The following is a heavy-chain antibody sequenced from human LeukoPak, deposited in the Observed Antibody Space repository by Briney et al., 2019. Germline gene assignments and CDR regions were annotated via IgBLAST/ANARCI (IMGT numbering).Heavy chain of an antibody. D-gene: IGHD2-2*01. CDR2: INPSGGST. Sequence: GASVKVSCKASGGTFSSYAISWVRQAPGQGLEWMGIINPSGGSTSYAQKFQGRVTMTRDTSTSTVYMELSSLRSEDTAVYYCARHPTGVPAAFDYWGQGTLVTVSS. V-gene: IGHV1-46*01. CDR3: ARHPTGVPAAFDY. J-gene: IGHJ4*02. CDR1: GGTFSSYA.